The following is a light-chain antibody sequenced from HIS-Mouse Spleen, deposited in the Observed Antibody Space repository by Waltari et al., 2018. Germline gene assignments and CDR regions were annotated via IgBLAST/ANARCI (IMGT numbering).Light chain of an antibody. CDR2: LNSDGSH. Sequence: QLVLTQSPSASASLGASVKLTCTLSSGHSSYAIAWHQQQPEKGPRYLMKLNSDGSHSKGDGIPDRVSGSSSGAERYLTISSLQSEDEADYYCQTWGTGIQVFGTGTKVTVL. CDR1: SGHSSYA. V-gene: IGLV4-69*01. CDR3: QTWGTGIQV. J-gene: IGLJ1*01.